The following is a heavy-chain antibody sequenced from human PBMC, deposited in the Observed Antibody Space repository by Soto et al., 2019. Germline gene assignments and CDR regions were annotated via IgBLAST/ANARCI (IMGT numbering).Heavy chain of an antibody. J-gene: IGHJ6*02. CDR2: IVVGSGNT. Sequence: GASVKVSCKASGFTFTSSAVQWVRQARGQRLEWIGWIVVGSGNTNYAQKFQERVTITRDMSTSTAYMEMSSLRSEDTAVYYCAEAGQGYSYGMEVWGQGTTVIVSS. D-gene: IGHD5-18*01. CDR1: GFTFTSSA. V-gene: IGHV1-58*01. CDR3: AEAGQGYSYGMEV.